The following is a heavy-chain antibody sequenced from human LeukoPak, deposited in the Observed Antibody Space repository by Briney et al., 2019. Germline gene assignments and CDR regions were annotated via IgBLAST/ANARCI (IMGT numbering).Heavy chain of an antibody. CDR1: GGSVSTYY. D-gene: IGHD6-19*01. Sequence: SETLSLTCTVSGGSVSTYYWSWIRQPPGKGLEWIGNIYYSGNTHYNPSLKSRVTISVDTSKKQFSLRLSSVTAADTAVYYCARRNSSGWYYFDYWGQGTLVTVSS. J-gene: IGHJ4*02. CDR2: IYYSGNT. V-gene: IGHV4-59*02. CDR3: ARRNSSGWYYFDY.